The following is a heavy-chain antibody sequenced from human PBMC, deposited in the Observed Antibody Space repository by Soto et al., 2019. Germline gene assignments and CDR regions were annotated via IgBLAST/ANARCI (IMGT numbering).Heavy chain of an antibody. CDR3: ASSGYSSGLDAFDI. CDR2: IIPIFGTA. V-gene: IGHV1-69*12. J-gene: IGHJ3*02. CDR1: GGTFSSYA. Sequence: QVQLVQSGAAVKKPGSSVKVSCKASGGTFSSYAISWVRQAPGQGLEWMGGIIPIFGTANYAQKFQGRVMITADESTSTAYMELSSLRSEDTAVYYCASSGYSSGLDAFDIWGQGTMVTVSS. D-gene: IGHD6-19*01.